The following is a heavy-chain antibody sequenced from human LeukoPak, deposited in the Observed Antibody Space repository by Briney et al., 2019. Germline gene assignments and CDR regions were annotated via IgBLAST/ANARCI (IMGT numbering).Heavy chain of an antibody. CDR3: ARSGHYAIDAFDI. CDR1: GFTFSSYG. CDR2: IWFDGSNK. V-gene: IGHV3-33*01. Sequence: GGSLRLSCAASGFTFSSYGMHWVRQAPGKGLEWVAVIWFDGSNKYYADSVKGRFTISRDNPKNTLYLQMNSLRAEDTAVYYCARSGHYAIDAFDIWGQGTMVTVSS. J-gene: IGHJ3*02. D-gene: IGHD3-10*01.